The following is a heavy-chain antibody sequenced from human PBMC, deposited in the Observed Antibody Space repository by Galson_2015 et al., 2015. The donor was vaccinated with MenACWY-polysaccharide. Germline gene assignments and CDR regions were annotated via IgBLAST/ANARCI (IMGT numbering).Heavy chain of an antibody. V-gene: IGHV3-30-3*01. Sequence: SLRLSCAVSGFTFSTYVMHWVRQAPGKGLEWVAVISYDGSDKNYADSVKGRFTTSRDNAKNSMYLQMNSLRVEDTAVYYCARDNWNYLRLYDYWGQGTLVTVSS. CDR1: GFTFSTYV. CDR3: ARDNWNYLRLYDY. J-gene: IGHJ4*02. CDR2: ISYDGSDK. D-gene: IGHD1-7*01.